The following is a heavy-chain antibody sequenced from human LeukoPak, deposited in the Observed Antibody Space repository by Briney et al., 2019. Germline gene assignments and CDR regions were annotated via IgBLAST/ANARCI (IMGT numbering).Heavy chain of an antibody. CDR3: ARDLLGYYDTSGRYLYF. CDR1: GYTFTSYY. J-gene: IGHJ4*02. V-gene: IGHV1-46*01. Sequence: ASVKVSCKASGYTFTSYYIRWVRQAPGQGLEWMGLINPSGGSTSYAQKFQGRVTMTRDTSTSTVYMELSGLRSEDSAVYYCARDLLGYYDTSGRYLYFWGQGTLVTVSS. D-gene: IGHD3-22*01. CDR2: INPSGGST.